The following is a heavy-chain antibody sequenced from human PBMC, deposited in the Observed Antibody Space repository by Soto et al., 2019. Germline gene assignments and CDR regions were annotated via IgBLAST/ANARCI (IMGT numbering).Heavy chain of an antibody. D-gene: IGHD5-12*01. Sequence: QVQLVQSGAEVKKPGASVKVSCKASGYTFITYGISWVRQAPGQGLEWMGWISAYNGNTNYAQNLQGRVTMTTDTSTNTAYMELRSLRSVDTAVYYCARFWGRDGYITLRGWFDPWGQGTLVIVSS. CDR1: GYTFITYG. CDR3: ARFWGRDGYITLRGWFDP. V-gene: IGHV1-18*01. J-gene: IGHJ5*02. CDR2: ISAYNGNT.